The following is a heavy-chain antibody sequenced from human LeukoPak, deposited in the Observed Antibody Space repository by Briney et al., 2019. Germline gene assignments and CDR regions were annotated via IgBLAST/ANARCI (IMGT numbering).Heavy chain of an antibody. Sequence: GGTLRLSCAASGFTFSSSSMNWVRQAPGQGLEWVSSISSSSSYIYYAASVTGRFTISRDNAKHSPYLQMNSRRAEDTAVYYCARMGAVMVRVVPSYFDYWGQGTLVTDSS. CDR3: ARMGAVMVRVVPSYFDY. CDR1: GFTFSSSS. J-gene: IGHJ4*02. V-gene: IGHV3-21*01. CDR2: ISSSSSYI. D-gene: IGHD3-10*01.